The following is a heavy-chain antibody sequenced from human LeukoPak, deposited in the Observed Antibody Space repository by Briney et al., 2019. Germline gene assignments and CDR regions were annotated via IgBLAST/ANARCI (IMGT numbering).Heavy chain of an antibody. CDR2: IYYSGST. J-gene: IGHJ4*02. Sequence: SETLSLTCTVSGGSISSSSYYWGWIRQPPGKGLEWIGSIYYSGSTYYNPTLKSRVTISVDTSKNQFSLKLSSVIAADTAVYYCAKGGVGAVDYWGQGTLVTVSS. D-gene: IGHD1-26*01. CDR3: AKGGVGAVDY. V-gene: IGHV4-39*07. CDR1: GGSISSSSYY.